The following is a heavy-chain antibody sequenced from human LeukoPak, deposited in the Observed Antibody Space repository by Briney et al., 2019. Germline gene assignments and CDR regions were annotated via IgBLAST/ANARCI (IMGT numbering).Heavy chain of an antibody. CDR2: ISGSGGGT. V-gene: IGHV3-23*01. CDR3: VQEGPRGLAFDI. CDR1: GVTLSSYV. J-gene: IGHJ3*02. Sequence: PGGSLRLSCEASGVTLSSYVMSWVRRAPGKGPEWVSGISGSGGGTYYADSVKGRFAISRDNSKNTLYLQMNSLRAEDTAVYYCVQEGPRGLAFDIWGQGTKVTVSS.